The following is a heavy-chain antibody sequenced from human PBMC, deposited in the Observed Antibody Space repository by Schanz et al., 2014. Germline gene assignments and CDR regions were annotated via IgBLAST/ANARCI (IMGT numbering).Heavy chain of an antibody. CDR3: ARGIMPGAFDI. Sequence: QVPLVQSGAEVKKPGASVKVSCKASGYTFTSSSIHWVRQAPGQGLEWMRWINVGNGNMKYSQKIQGRVTITRDTSASTAYMELTSLRYEDAALYCCARGIMPGAFDIWGQGTMVTVSS. J-gene: IGHJ3*02. V-gene: IGHV1-3*01. D-gene: IGHD6-13*01. CDR2: INVGNGNM. CDR1: GYTFTSSS.